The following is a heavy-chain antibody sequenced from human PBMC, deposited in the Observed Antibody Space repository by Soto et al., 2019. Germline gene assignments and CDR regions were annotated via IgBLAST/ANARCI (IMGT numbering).Heavy chain of an antibody. CDR3: AKGEVVVPAAIPSYYDILTGYYIGDYFDY. V-gene: IGHV3-30*18. J-gene: IGHJ4*02. CDR2: ISYDGSNK. Sequence: GESLKISCAASGFTFSSYGMHWVRQAPGKGLEWVAVISYDGSNKYYADSVKGRFTISRDNSKNTLYLQMNSLRAEDTAVYYCAKGEVVVPAAIPSYYDILTGYYIGDYFDYWGQGTLVTVSS. CDR1: GFTFSSYG. D-gene: IGHD3-9*01.